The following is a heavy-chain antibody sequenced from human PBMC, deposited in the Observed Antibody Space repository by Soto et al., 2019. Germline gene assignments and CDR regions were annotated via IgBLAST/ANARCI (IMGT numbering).Heavy chain of an antibody. V-gene: IGHV1-18*04. CDR1: GYPFPNYG. CDR2: ISVSSGNR. D-gene: IGHD7-27*01. CDR3: ARGWGHTWGDLDY. J-gene: IGHJ4*02. Sequence: QVQLVQSGPEVKKPGASVKVSCKASGYPFPNYGLSWVRQAPGQGLEWMGWISVSSGNREYTQKYQDRLIMTTDTSTRTAYMELRSLTSDDTAVYYCARGWGHTWGDLDYWGQGRLVIVSS.